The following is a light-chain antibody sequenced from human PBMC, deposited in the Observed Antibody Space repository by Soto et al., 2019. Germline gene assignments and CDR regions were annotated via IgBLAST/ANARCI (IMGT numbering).Light chain of an antibody. CDR2: EFN. J-gene: IGLJ1*01. CDR3: CSSADSSTPHV. V-gene: IGLV2-23*02. Sequence: QSVLTQPASLSGSPGQSITISCTGTSSDVASYYFVSWYQQHPGKAPKLMIYEFNKRPSGISSRFSGSTSGNTASLTISGLQAEDEADYYCCSSADSSTPHVFGTGTKVTVL. CDR1: SSDVASYYF.